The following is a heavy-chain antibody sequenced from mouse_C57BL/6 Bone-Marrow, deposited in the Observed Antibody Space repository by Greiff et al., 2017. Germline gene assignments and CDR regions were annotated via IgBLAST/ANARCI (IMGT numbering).Heavy chain of an antibody. CDR3: ASHYYGSSDFDY. D-gene: IGHD1-1*01. CDR2: IYPGSGST. Sequence: VQLQQPGAELVQPGASVKLSCKASGYTFTSYWITWVKQRPGQGLEWIGDIYPGSGSTNYNEKFQSKATLPVDTSSSTAYMQLSSLTSEDSAAYYCASHYYGSSDFDYWGQGTTLTVSS. CDR1: GYTFTSYW. V-gene: IGHV1-55*01. J-gene: IGHJ2*01.